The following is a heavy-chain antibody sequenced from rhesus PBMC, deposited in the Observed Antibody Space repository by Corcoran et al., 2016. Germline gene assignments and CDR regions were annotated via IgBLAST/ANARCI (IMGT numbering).Heavy chain of an antibody. CDR1: GYTFTSYY. D-gene: IGHD6-13*01. J-gene: IGHJ4*01. Sequence: QVQLAQSGAEVKQPGASVKLYCKASGYTFTSYYINWVKKAPEQVLDWMGWINPSNGNTGYAQKFQGRVTMTRDTSTSTAYMELNSLRSEDTAVYYCARGSSWSEHWGQGVLVTVSS. CDR3: ARGSSWSEH. V-gene: IGHV1S9*01. CDR2: INPSNGNT.